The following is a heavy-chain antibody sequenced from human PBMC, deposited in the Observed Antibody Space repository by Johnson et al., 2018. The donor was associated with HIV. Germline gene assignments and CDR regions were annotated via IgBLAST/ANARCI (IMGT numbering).Heavy chain of an antibody. CDR3: ARGSLTDDGFAA. J-gene: IGHJ3*01. D-gene: IGHD2-8*01. V-gene: IGHV3-66*02. Sequence: DVQLVESGGGLVQPGRSLRLSCAASGFTVSSNYMSWVRQAPGKGLEWVSGISWNSGSIGYADSVKGRFTISRDNAKNTLSVQMNNLKPEDTAVYYCARGSLTDDGFAAWGQGTLVIVSS. CDR2: SWNSGSI. CDR1: GFTVSSNY.